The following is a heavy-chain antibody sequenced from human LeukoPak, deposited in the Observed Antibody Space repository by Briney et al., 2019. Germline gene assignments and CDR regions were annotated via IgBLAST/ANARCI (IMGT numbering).Heavy chain of an antibody. CDR2: INNDGSSA. D-gene: IGHD2-15*01. V-gene: IGHV3-74*01. CDR1: GFTFSSYW. Sequence: GGSLRLSCAASGFTFSSYWMHWVRQAPGKGLVWVSHINNDGSSASYADSVKGRFTISRDNAKNTLYLQMNSLRTEDTAVYYCACYGIAPPYWGQGTLVTVSS. J-gene: IGHJ4*02. CDR3: ACYGIAPPY.